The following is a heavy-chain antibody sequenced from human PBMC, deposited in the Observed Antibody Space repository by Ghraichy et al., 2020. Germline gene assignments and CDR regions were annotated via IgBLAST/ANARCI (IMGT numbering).Heavy chain of an antibody. CDR1: GFSLSTSAMG. V-gene: IGHV2-5*01. CDR3: AHVDTKMVGYNWFDP. D-gene: IGHD5-18*01. CDR2: IHWNGDK. Sequence: SGPTLVKPTQTLTLTCTFSGFSLSTSAMGVGWIRQPPGEALEWLALIHWNGDKHYSPSLKSRLSVTMDTSKNQVVLILTNMDPVDTATYYCAHVDTKMVGYNWFDPWGQGTLVTVSS. J-gene: IGHJ5*02.